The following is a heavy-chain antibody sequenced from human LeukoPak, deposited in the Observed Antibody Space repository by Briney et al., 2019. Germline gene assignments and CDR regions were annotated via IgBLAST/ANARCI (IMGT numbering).Heavy chain of an antibody. CDR3: ARDVWFGTQPPTGGYYYYYMDV. CDR2: IKQDGSEK. Sequence: ETLSLTCTVSGGSISSSSYYWGWVRQAPGKGLEWVANIKQDGSEKYYVDSVKGRFTISRDNAKNSLYLQMNSLRAEDTAVYYCARDVWFGTQPPTGGYYYYYMDVWGKGTTVTISS. CDR1: GGSISSSSYY. J-gene: IGHJ6*03. D-gene: IGHD3-10*01. V-gene: IGHV3-7*01.